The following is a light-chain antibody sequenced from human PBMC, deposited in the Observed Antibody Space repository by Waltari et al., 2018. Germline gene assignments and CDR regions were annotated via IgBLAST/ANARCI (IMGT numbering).Light chain of an antibody. CDR3: CSFAGRGFSVI. J-gene: IGLJ2*01. CDR1: SSDVGKYNL. CDR2: EVT. V-gene: IGLV2-23*02. Sequence: TSSDVGKYNLVSWYQQHPGEVPKLMIYEVTKRPSGVSDRFSGSKSGNTASLTISGLQAEDEADYFCCSFAGRGFSVIFGGGTKLTVL.